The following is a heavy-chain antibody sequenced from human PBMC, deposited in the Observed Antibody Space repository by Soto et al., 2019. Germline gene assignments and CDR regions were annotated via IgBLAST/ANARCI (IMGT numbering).Heavy chain of an antibody. CDR2: ISDYNDNT. CDR3: ARNVTRTDDSYYSMDV. J-gene: IGHJ6*02. Sequence: QVRLVQSGAEVKKPGASVKVSCKASGYTFSSYGINWVRQAPGQGLEWMGWISDYNDNTKYARRLQGRVSMTTDTATSIAYMELRSLRFDDTAVYYCARNVTRTDDSYYSMDVWGQGTTVTVSS. V-gene: IGHV1-18*04. D-gene: IGHD1-1*01. CDR1: GYTFSSYG.